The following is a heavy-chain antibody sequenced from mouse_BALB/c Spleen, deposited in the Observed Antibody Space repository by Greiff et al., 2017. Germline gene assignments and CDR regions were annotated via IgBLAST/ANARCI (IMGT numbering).Heavy chain of an antibody. D-gene: IGHD1-3*01. CDR2: IYPGSGGT. CDR1: GYAFTNFL. J-gene: IGHJ4*01. Sequence: VHLVESGAELVRPGTSVKVSCKASGYAFTNFLIEWVKQRPGQGLEWIGVIYPGSGGTNYNEKFKGKATLTADKSSSTAYMQLSSLTSDDSAVYFCARYKDYAMDYWGQGTSVTVSS. CDR3: ARYKDYAMDY. V-gene: IGHV1-54*01.